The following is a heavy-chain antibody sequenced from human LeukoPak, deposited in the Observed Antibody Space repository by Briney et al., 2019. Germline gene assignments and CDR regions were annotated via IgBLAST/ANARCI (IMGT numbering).Heavy chain of an antibody. CDR2: ISYDGSNK. J-gene: IGHJ4*02. V-gene: IGHV3-30*03. Sequence: GGSLRLSCAASGFTFSSYGMHWVRQAPGKGLEWVAVISYDGSNKYYADSVKGRFTISRDNSKNTLYLQMNSLRAEDTAVYYCACSGRSGPRTFDYWGQGTLVTVSS. D-gene: IGHD3-10*02. CDR1: GFTFSSYG. CDR3: ACSGRSGPRTFDY.